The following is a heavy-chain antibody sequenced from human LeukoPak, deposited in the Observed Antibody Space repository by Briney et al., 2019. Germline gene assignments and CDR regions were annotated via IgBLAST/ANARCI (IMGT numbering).Heavy chain of an antibody. Sequence: SETLSLTCTVPGYSISSGYYWGWIRQPPGKGLEWIGSIYHSGSTYYNPSLKSRVTISVDTSKNQFSLKLSSVTAADTAVYYCARQPGGVFGVVTTQVLDYWGQETLVTVSS. D-gene: IGHD3-3*01. CDR2: IYHSGST. CDR1: GYSISSGYY. CDR3: ARQPGGVFGVVTTQVLDY. J-gene: IGHJ4*02. V-gene: IGHV4-38-2*02.